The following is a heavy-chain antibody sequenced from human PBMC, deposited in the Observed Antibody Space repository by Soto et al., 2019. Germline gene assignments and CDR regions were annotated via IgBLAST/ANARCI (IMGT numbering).Heavy chain of an antibody. V-gene: IGHV3-48*01. CDR3: ARDLGSSWYPEYFQH. J-gene: IGHJ1*01. CDR2: ISSSSSTI. D-gene: IGHD6-13*01. Sequence: GGSLRLSCAASGFTFSSYSMNWVRQAPGKGLEWVSYISSSSSTIYYTDSVKGRFTISRDNAKNSLYLQMNSLRAEDTAVYYCARDLGSSWYPEYFQHWGQGTLVTVS. CDR1: GFTFSSYS.